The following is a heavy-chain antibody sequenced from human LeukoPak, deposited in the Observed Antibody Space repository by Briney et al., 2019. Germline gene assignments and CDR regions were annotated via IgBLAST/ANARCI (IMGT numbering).Heavy chain of an antibody. CDR2: IYSGGST. Sequence: PGGSLRLSCAASGFTVSSNYMSWVRQAPGKGLEWVSVIYSGGSTYYADSVKGRFTVSRDNSKNTLYLQMNSLRADDTAVYYCARVGPPGFGELSAPVVYYYYGMDVWGQGTTVTVSS. CDR1: GFTVSSNY. V-gene: IGHV3-53*01. J-gene: IGHJ6*02. D-gene: IGHD3-10*01. CDR3: ARVGPPGFGELSAPVVYYYYGMDV.